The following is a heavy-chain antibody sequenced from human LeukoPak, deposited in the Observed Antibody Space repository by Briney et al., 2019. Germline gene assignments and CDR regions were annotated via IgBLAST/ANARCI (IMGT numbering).Heavy chain of an antibody. J-gene: IGHJ4*02. D-gene: IGHD1-26*01. CDR1: GGTFSSYA. CDR3: ARDRISGSYYTYFDY. CDR2: IIPILGIA. V-gene: IGHV1-69*04. Sequence: ASVRVSCTASGGTFSSYAISWVRQAPGQGLEWMGRIIPILGIANYAQKFQGRVTMTADKSTSTAYMELSSLRSEDTAVYYCARDRISGSYYTYFDYWGQGTLVTVSS.